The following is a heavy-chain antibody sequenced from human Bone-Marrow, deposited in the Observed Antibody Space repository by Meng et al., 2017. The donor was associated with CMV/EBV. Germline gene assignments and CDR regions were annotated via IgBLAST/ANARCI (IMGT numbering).Heavy chain of an antibody. D-gene: IGHD3-22*01. J-gene: IGHJ5*02. Sequence: LSLPCAASGFTFSSYDMNWVRQAPGKGLEWVAHISSSSAYIYYADSAKGRFTISRDNAENSLYLQMNSLRAEDTAIYYCARLYPYDDSGRGWFDPWGQGTLVTVSS. CDR3: ARLYPYDDSGRGWFDP. V-gene: IGHV3-21*01. CDR2: ISSSSAYI. CDR1: GFTFSSYD.